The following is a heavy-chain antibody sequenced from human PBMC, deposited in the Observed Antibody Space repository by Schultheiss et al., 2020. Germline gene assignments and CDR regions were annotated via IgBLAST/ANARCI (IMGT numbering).Heavy chain of an antibody. CDR1: GGSFSGYY. D-gene: IGHD6-6*01. CDR2: IYHSGST. J-gene: IGHJ5*02. V-gene: IGHV4-34*01. CDR3: ARTTARPGNWFDP. Sequence: SETLSLTCAVYGGSFSGYYWSWIRQPPGKGLEWIGEIYHSGSTNYNPSLKSRVTISVDTSKNQFSLKLSSVTAADTAVYYCARTTARPGNWFDPWGQGTLVTVSS.